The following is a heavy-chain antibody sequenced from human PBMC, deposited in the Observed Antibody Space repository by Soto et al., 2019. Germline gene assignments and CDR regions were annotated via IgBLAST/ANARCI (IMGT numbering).Heavy chain of an antibody. D-gene: IGHD1-26*01. CDR1: GGSIRGSDDY. J-gene: IGHJ5*01. V-gene: IGHV4-39*01. CDR2: VFYTGSA. CDR3: AKTPSGWYDS. Sequence: QLHLQESGPRLVKPSETLSLTCTVSGGSIRGSDDYWAWIRQSPGKGLEYIGSVFYTGSAYYNPSHXSXVXIXXDTSTNRFFLNLKSVTATDTAVYYCAKTPSGWYDSWGQGTLVTVSS.